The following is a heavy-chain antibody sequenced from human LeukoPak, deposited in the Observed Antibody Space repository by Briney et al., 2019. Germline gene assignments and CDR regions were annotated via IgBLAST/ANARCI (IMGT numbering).Heavy chain of an antibody. CDR3: ARVVATMIVD. CDR2: IYYSGST. Sequence: TSETLSLTCTVSGGSISSYYWSWIRQPPGKGLEWIGYIYYSGSTNYNPSLKNRVTISVDTSKNQFSLKLSSVTAADTAVYYCARVVATMIVDWGQGTLVTVSS. J-gene: IGHJ4*02. D-gene: IGHD3-22*01. CDR1: GGSISSYY. V-gene: IGHV4-59*12.